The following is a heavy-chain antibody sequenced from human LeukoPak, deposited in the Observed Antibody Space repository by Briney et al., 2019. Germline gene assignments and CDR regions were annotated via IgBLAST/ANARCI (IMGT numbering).Heavy chain of an antibody. D-gene: IGHD3-3*01. CDR1: GGTFSSYA. Sequence: ASVKVSCKASGGTFSSYAISWVRQAPGKGLEWMGGFDPEDGETIYAQKFQGRVTMTEDTSTDTAYMELSSLRSEDTAVYYCATGITIFGVVPDYGMDVWGQGTTVTVSS. J-gene: IGHJ6*02. CDR3: ATGITIFGVVPDYGMDV. V-gene: IGHV1-24*01. CDR2: FDPEDGET.